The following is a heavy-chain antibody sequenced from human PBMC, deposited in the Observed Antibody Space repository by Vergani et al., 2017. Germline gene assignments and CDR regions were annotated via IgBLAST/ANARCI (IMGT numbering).Heavy chain of an antibody. Sequence: EVQLVESGGGLVQRGRSLRLSCAASGFTFDDYAMHWVRQAPGKGLEWVSGISWNSGSIGYADSVKGRFTISRDNAKNSLYLQMNSLRAEDTALYYCAKDRRPDGITGTVNAFDIWGQGTMVTVSS. CDR1: GFTFDDYA. V-gene: IGHV3-9*01. J-gene: IGHJ3*02. D-gene: IGHD1-7*01. CDR2: ISWNSGSI. CDR3: AKDRRPDGITGTVNAFDI.